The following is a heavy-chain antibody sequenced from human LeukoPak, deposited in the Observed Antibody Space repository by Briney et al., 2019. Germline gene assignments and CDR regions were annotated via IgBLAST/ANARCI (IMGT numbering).Heavy chain of an antibody. J-gene: IGHJ3*02. V-gene: IGHV3-21*04. D-gene: IGHD2-21*02. CDR1: GFTFSSYS. Sequence: GGSLRLSCAASGFTFSSYSMNWVRQAPGKGLEWVSSISSSSSYIYYADSVKGRFTISRDNAKNSLYLQMNSLRAEDTAVYYCARALGDAVAFDIWGQGTMVTVSS. CDR2: ISSSSSYI. CDR3: ARALGDAVAFDI.